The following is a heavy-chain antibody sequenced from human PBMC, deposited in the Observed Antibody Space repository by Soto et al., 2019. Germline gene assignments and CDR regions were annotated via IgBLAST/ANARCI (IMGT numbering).Heavy chain of an antibody. D-gene: IGHD5-12*01. CDR3: ASRMDIVAPVDY. Sequence: SETLSLTCAVYGGSFSGYYWSWIRQPPGKGLEWIGEINHSGSTNYNPPLKSRVTISVDTSKNQFSLKLSSVTAADTAVYYCASRMDIVAPVDYWGQGTLVTVS. CDR1: GGSFSGYY. CDR2: INHSGST. V-gene: IGHV4-34*01. J-gene: IGHJ4*02.